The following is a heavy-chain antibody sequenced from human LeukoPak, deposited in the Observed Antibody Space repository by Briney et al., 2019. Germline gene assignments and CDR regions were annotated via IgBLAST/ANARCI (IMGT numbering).Heavy chain of an antibody. CDR1: GYRFTSYW. J-gene: IGHJ4*02. V-gene: IGHV5-51*01. CDR3: ARQADYNVLTGYHKGHLDY. CDR2: IYPVASDT. Sequence: GGALKISCKGSGYRFTSYWIGWVRQMPGKGLEWMGIIYPVASDTSYSPSFQGQVTISADKSITTAYLQWSSLQASDTAMYYCARQADYNVLTGYHKGHLDYWGQGTLVTVSS. D-gene: IGHD3-9*01.